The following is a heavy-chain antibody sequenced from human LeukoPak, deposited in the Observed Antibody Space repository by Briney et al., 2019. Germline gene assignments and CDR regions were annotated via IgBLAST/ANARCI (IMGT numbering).Heavy chain of an antibody. CDR3: AKFGDSSGYYYVDY. Sequence: GGSLRLSCAASGFTFSSYSMNWVRQAPGKGLEWVSSISSSSSYIYYADSVKGRFTISRDNSKNTLYLQMNSLRAEDTAVYYCAKFGDSSGYYYVDYWGQGTLVTVSS. CDR2: ISSSSSYI. CDR1: GFTFSSYS. D-gene: IGHD3-22*01. V-gene: IGHV3-21*01. J-gene: IGHJ4*02.